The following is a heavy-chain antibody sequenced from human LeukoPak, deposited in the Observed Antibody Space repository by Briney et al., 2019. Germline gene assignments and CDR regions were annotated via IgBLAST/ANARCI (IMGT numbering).Heavy chain of an antibody. CDR2: IYYSGST. CDR3: AREKYYYDSSGYRDYMDV. D-gene: IGHD3-22*01. CDR1: GCSISSYY. Sequence: SETLSLTCTVSGCSISSYYWSWIRQPPGKGLEWIGYIYYSGSTNYNPSLKSRVTISVDTSKNQFSLKLSSVTAADTAVYYCAREKYYYDSSGYRDYMDVWGQGTLVTVSS. J-gene: IGHJ4*02. V-gene: IGHV4-59*01.